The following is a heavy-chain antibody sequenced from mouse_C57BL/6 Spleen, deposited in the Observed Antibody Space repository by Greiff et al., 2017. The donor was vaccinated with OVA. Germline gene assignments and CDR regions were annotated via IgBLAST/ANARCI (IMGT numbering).Heavy chain of an antibody. CDR3: ARSFFDGYYIHFDY. CDR2: IDPNSGGT. D-gene: IGHD2-3*01. V-gene: IGHV1-72*01. J-gene: IGHJ2*01. Sequence: QVQLQQSGAELVKPGASVKLSCKASGYTFTSYWMHWVKQRPGRGLEWIGRIDPNSGGTKYNEKFKSKATLTVDKPSSTAYMQLSSLTSEDSAVYYGARSFFDGYYIHFDYWGQGTTLTVSS. CDR1: GYTFTSYW.